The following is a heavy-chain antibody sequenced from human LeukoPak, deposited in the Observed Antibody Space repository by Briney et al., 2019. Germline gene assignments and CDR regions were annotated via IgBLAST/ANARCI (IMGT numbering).Heavy chain of an antibody. D-gene: IGHD1-26*01. CDR3: VTDANRILGARGTGY. CDR2: FSSSGGST. J-gene: IGHJ4*02. Sequence: PGGSLRLSCAASGFTFSSYAMNWVRQAQGKGLEWVSPFSSSGGSTYYADSVKGRFTISRDYSKNTLYLQMNSLKTEDTAVYYCVTDANRILGARGTGYWGQGILVTVSS. V-gene: IGHV3-23*01. CDR1: GFTFSSYA.